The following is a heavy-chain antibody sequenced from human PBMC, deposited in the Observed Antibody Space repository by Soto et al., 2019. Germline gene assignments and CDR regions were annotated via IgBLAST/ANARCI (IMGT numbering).Heavy chain of an antibody. CDR1: GGSITGKY. D-gene: IGHD2-2*01. CDR2: IYSSGST. V-gene: IGHV4-4*07. J-gene: IGHJ4*02. CDR3: ARETYCSSGSCYVADY. Sequence: PSETLSLTCTVSGGSITGKYWRWIRQPAGKGLEWIGRIYSSGSTNYNPSLKSRVTMSEDTSKNQFSLRLTSVTAADTAMYYCARETYCSSGSCYVADYWGQGTLVTVYS.